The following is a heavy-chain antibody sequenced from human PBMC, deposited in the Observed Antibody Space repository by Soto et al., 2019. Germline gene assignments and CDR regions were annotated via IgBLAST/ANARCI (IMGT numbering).Heavy chain of an antibody. D-gene: IGHD4-17*01. CDR1: GDSISSGGSS. CDR3: ARERDYGDRFFDY. J-gene: IGHJ4*02. CDR2: INHSGGT. Sequence: QLQLQESGSGLVKPSQTLSLTCAVSGDSISSGGSSWSWIRQPPEKGLEWIGYINHSGGTYYNPSLKSRVTTSVDRSKNQFSLKLSSATAADSAVYYCARERDYGDRFFDYWGQGTLVTVSS. V-gene: IGHV4-30-2*01.